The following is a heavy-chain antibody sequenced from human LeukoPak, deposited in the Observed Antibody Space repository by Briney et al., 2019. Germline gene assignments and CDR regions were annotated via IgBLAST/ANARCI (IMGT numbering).Heavy chain of an antibody. V-gene: IGHV4-61*02. CDR1: GGSISSGSYY. CDR2: IYTSGSP. J-gene: IGHJ4*02. Sequence: PSETLSLTCTVSGGSISSGSYYWSWIRQPAGKRLEWIGRIYTSGSPNYDPSLKSRVTISIDTSKNQVSLKLSSVTAADTAVYYCARGGYCSGGSCFFVYWGQGTLVTVSS. CDR3: ARGGYCSGGSCFFVY. D-gene: IGHD2-15*01.